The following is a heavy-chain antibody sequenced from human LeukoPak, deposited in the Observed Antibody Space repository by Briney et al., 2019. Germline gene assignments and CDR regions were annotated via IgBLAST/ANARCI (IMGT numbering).Heavy chain of an antibody. CDR1: GGSISSSSYY. J-gene: IGHJ5*02. CDR2: IYYSGST. Sequence: PETLSLTCTVSGGSISSSSYYWGWIRQPPGKGLEWIGSIYYSGSTYYNPSLKSRVTISVDTSKNQFSLKLSSVTAADTAVYYCARHPAMIISLLFDPWGQGTLVTVSS. V-gene: IGHV4-39*01. D-gene: IGHD3-22*01. CDR3: ARHPAMIISLLFDP.